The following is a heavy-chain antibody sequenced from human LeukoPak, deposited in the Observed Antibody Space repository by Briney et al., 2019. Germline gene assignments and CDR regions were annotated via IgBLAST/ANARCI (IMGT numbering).Heavy chain of an antibody. Sequence: SETLSLTCTVSGGSISSSSYYWGWVRQPPGKGLEWIGSIYYSGSTYYNPSLKSRVTISVDTSKNQFSLKLSSVTAADTAVYYCARSRQLAGFDYWGQGTLVTVSS. V-gene: IGHV4-39*01. J-gene: IGHJ4*02. CDR2: IYYSGST. CDR1: GGSISSSSYY. CDR3: ARSRQLAGFDY. D-gene: IGHD6-13*01.